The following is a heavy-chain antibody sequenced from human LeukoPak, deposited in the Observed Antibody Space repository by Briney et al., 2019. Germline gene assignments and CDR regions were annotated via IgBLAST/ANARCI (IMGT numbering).Heavy chain of an antibody. D-gene: IGHD6-13*01. CDR1: GFTFSRYW. CDR2: IKQDGSEK. V-gene: IGHV3-7*01. CDR3: CRIAAAGFDY. J-gene: IGHJ4*02. Sequence: VGSLRLSCAASGFTFSRYWMSWVRQAPGKGLEWVANIKQDGSEKYYVDSVRGRFTISRDNAKNSLFLQMNSLRAEDTAVYYCCRIAAAGFDYWGQGTLVTVSS.